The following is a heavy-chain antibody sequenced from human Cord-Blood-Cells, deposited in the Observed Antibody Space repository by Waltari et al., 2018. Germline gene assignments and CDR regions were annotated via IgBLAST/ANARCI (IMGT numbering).Heavy chain of an antibody. D-gene: IGHD7-27*01. CDR3: ARDRDWGSAFDI. Sequence: QVQLVESGGGVVQPGRSPRLSCAASGFTFSSYGMHWVRQAPGKGLEWVAVIWYDGSNKYYADSGKGRFTISRDNSKNTLYLQMNSLRAEDTAVYYCARDRDWGSAFDIWGQGTMVTVSS. J-gene: IGHJ3*02. CDR2: IWYDGSNK. V-gene: IGHV3-33*01. CDR1: GFTFSSYG.